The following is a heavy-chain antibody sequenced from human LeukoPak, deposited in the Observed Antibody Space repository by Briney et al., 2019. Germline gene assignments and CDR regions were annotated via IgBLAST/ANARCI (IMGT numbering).Heavy chain of an antibody. CDR1: GFTLSGYW. Sequence: PGGSLRLSCAASGFTLSGYWMHWVRHAPGEGLVWVSRMNSDGTTTTYADSVRGRFTISRANAKNTLYLQMNSLRADDTAVYYCARYVVASACFDSWGQGTLVTVSS. CDR3: ARYVVASACFDS. J-gene: IGHJ4*02. CDR2: MNSDGTTT. V-gene: IGHV3-74*01. D-gene: IGHD2-21*01.